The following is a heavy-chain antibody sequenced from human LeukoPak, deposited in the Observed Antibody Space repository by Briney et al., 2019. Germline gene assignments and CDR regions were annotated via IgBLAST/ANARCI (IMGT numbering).Heavy chain of an antibody. CDR1: GYTFTSYD. D-gene: IGHD6-6*01. V-gene: IGHV1-8*03. J-gene: IGHJ4*02. CDR2: MNPNSGNT. CDR3: ARVSSIAARPSFGY. Sequence: GASVKVSCKASGYTFTSYDINWVRQATGQGLEWMGWMNPNSGNTGYAQKFQGRVTITGNTSISTAYMELSSLRSEDTAVYYCARVSSIAARPSFGYWGQGTLVTVSS.